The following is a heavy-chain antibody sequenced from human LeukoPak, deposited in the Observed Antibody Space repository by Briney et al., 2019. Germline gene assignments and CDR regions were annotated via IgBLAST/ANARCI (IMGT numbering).Heavy chain of an antibody. Sequence: GGSLRLSCAASGFTFSNYFMHWVRQAPGKGLEWVADIANDGSHTFYVESVKGRFTISRDNSKNTLYLQMDSLRVEDTAVYFCARERQDTIIHSGAFDIWGQGTMVTVSS. CDR1: GFTFSNYF. CDR3: ARERQDTIIHSGAFDI. V-gene: IGHV3-30-3*01. D-gene: IGHD3-10*01. CDR2: IANDGSHT. J-gene: IGHJ3*02.